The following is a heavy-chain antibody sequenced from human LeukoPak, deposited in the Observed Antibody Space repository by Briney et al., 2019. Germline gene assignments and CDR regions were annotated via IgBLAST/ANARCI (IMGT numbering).Heavy chain of an antibody. J-gene: IGHJ6*03. V-gene: IGHV3-23*01. Sequence: GGTLRLSCAASGFTFSSYGMSWVRQAPGKGLEWVSAISGNGDRTYYADSVKGRFSISRDNSKNTLYLQMKSLRAEDTAVYYCAKGGGYEAQYYYYYLDVWGKGTTVTISS. D-gene: IGHD5-12*01. CDR2: ISGNGDRT. CDR1: GFTFSSYG. CDR3: AKGGGYEAQYYYYYLDV.